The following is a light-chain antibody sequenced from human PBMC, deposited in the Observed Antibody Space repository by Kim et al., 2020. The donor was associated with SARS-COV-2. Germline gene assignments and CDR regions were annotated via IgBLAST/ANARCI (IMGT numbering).Light chain of an antibody. Sequence: QSALTQPASVSGSSGQSITISCTGTNSDVGSYNLVSWYQQHPGKAPKLMIYDVTKRPSGVSSRFSGSKSGSTASLTVSGLQAEDEADYYCCSYAGSTTWVFGGGTQLTVL. CDR2: DVT. CDR3: CSYAGSTTWV. V-gene: IGLV2-23*02. CDR1: NSDVGSYNL. J-gene: IGLJ3*02.